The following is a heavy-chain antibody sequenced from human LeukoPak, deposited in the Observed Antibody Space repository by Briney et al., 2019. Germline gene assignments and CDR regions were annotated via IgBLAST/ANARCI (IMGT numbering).Heavy chain of an antibody. V-gene: IGHV3-23*01. D-gene: IGHD3-10*01. Sequence: PGGSLRLSCAASGFAFSNFAMSWVRQAPGKGLEWVSATSASGGSDYYADSVRGRFTISRDNARNTLYLQMDSLRVEDTAVYYCAKDASGSYYSDQCYFDSWGQGIPVTVSS. CDR1: GFAFSNFA. CDR2: TSASGGSD. CDR3: AKDASGSYYSDQCYFDS. J-gene: IGHJ4*02.